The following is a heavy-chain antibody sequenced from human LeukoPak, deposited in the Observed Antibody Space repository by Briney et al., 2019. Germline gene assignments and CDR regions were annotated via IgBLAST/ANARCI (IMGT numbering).Heavy chain of an antibody. CDR1: GGSFNNFD. J-gene: IGHJ5*01. D-gene: IGHD3-10*01. CDR2: ITPVFGIP. CDR3: ARDVDSTMVGVNWFDS. V-gene: IGHV1-69*13. Sequence: SVKVSCKASGGSFNNFDISWVRQAPGQGPEWMGGITPVFGIPHYAQRFQGRVTITADASTNTAYMELSGLRSDDTAVYYCARDVDSTMVGVNWFDSWGQGTLVTVSS.